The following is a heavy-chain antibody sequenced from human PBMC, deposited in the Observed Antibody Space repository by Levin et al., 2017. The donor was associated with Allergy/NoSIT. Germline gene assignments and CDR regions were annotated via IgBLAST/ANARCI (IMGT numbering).Heavy chain of an antibody. CDR2: ISGSGGST. CDR1: GFTFSSYA. CDR3: AKRGILLWFGELLSGPPDY. D-gene: IGHD3-10*01. V-gene: IGHV3-23*01. J-gene: IGHJ4*02. Sequence: GGSLRLSCAASGFTFSSYAMSWVRQAPGKGLEWVSAISGSGGSTYYADSVKGRFTISRDNSKNTLYLQMNSLRAEDTAVYYCAKRGILLWFGELLSGPPDYWGQGTLVTVSS.